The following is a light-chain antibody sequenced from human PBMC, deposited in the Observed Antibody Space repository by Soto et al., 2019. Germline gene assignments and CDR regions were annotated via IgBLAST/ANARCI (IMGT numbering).Light chain of an antibody. Sequence: DIQMTQSPSTLSASVGDSVTITCRASQSISDSLAWYQQKPGKAPDLLISDASSLERGVPSRFSGSGSGTEFTLTISSLQPDDFATYYCQQYNGFSRTFGRGTKVDIK. CDR1: QSISDS. CDR2: DAS. V-gene: IGKV1-5*01. CDR3: QQYNGFSRT. J-gene: IGKJ1*01.